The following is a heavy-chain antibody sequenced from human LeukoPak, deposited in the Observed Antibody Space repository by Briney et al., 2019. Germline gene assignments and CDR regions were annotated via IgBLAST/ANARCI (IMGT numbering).Heavy chain of an antibody. Sequence: TGGSLRLSCAASGFTVSSNYMSWVRQAPGKGLEWVSVIYSGGSTYYADSVKGRFTTSRDNSKNTLYLQMNSLRAEDTAVYYCARGHNFGRLHPFDYWGQGTLVTVSS. V-gene: IGHV3-66*01. CDR1: GFTVSSNY. D-gene: IGHD3-9*01. CDR3: ARGHNFGRLHPFDY. J-gene: IGHJ4*02. CDR2: IYSGGST.